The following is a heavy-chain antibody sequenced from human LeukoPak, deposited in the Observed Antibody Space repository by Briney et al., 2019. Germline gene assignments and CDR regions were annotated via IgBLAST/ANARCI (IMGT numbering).Heavy chain of an antibody. J-gene: IGHJ4*02. CDR2: ISYDGSNK. Sequence: GGSLRLSCAASGFTFSSYAMHWVRQAPGKGLEWVAVISYDGSNKYYADSVKGRFTISRDNAKNSLYLQMNSLRAEDTAVYYCARDDSSLDNYYDSSNCWGFDYWGQGTLVTVSS. CDR1: GFTFSSYA. D-gene: IGHD3-22*01. V-gene: IGHV3-30*04. CDR3: ARDDSSLDNYYDSSNCWGFDY.